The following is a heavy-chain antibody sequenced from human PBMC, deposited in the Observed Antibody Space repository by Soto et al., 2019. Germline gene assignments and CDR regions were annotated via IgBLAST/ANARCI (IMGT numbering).Heavy chain of an antibody. CDR2: TYYRSKWYN. V-gene: IGHV6-1*01. CDR3: ARWYYYGSGSYYNGGGWFDP. CDR1: GDSVSSNSAA. J-gene: IGHJ5*02. Sequence: SQTLSLTCAISGDSVSSNSAAWNWIRQSPSRGLEWLGRTYYRSKWYNDYAVSVKSRITINPDTSKNQFSLQLNSVTPEDTAVYYCARWYYYGSGSYYNGGGWFDPWGQGTLVTVSS. D-gene: IGHD3-10*01.